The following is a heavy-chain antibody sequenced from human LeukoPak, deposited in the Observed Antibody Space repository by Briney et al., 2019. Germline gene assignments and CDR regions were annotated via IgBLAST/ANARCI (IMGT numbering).Heavy chain of an antibody. Sequence: GGSLRLSCAASGFTFSSYAMHWVRQAPGKGLEYVSAISSNGGSTYYANSVKGRFTISRDNSKNTLYLQMGSLRAEDMAVYYCARERTTAAAGPNDAFDIWGQGTMVTVSS. J-gene: IGHJ3*02. D-gene: IGHD6-13*01. CDR1: GFTFSSYA. CDR3: ARERTTAAAGPNDAFDI. V-gene: IGHV3-64*01. CDR2: ISSNGGST.